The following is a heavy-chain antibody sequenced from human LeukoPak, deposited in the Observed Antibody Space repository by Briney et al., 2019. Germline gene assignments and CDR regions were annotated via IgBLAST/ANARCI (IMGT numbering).Heavy chain of an antibody. CDR2: IYYSGST. CDR1: GGSISSGGYY. Sequence: PSETLSLTCTVSGGSISSGGYYWSWIRQHPGKDLEWIGYIYYSGSTYYNPSLKSRVTISVDRSKNQFSLKLSSVTAADTAVYYCARDAVRPRHYFDYWGQGTLVTVSS. J-gene: IGHJ4*02. V-gene: IGHV4-31*03. D-gene: IGHD6-6*01. CDR3: ARDAVRPRHYFDY.